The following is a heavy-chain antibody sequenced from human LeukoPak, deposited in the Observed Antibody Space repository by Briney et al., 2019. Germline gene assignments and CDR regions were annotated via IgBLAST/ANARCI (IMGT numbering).Heavy chain of an antibody. J-gene: IGHJ4*02. CDR2: ISSSSSYI. CDR3: ARDFKTLYSFDY. Sequence: GGSLRLSCAASGFTFSSYSMNWVRQAPGKGLEWVSSISSSSSYIYYADSVKGRFTISRDNAKNSLYLQMNSLRAEDTAVYYCARDFKTLYSFDYWGQGTLVTVSS. CDR1: GFTFSSYS. V-gene: IGHV3-21*01.